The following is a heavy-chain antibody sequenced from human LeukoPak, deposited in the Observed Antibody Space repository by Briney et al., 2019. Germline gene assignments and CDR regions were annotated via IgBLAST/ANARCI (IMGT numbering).Heavy chain of an antibody. CDR1: GFTVSSNY. Sequence: GGSLRLSCAASGFTVSSNYMSWVRQAPGKGLEWVSTIYSGASTYYADSVKGRFTISRHISKNTLYLQMNSLRAEDTAVYYCARGYCTNAVCPIDYWGQGTLVTVSS. CDR3: ARGYCTNAVCPIDY. D-gene: IGHD2-8*01. V-gene: IGHV3-53*04. J-gene: IGHJ4*02. CDR2: IYSGAST.